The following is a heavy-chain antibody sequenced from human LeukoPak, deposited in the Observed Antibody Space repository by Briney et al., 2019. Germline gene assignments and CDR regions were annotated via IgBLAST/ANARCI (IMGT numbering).Heavy chain of an antibody. Sequence: GGSLRLSCAASGFTFSNCAMSWVRQAPGKGLEWVSTISSSGDRTYHADSVKGRFTISRDNSKNTLFLQMNSLRAEDTAVYYCAKGTYSSSPRDYWGQGTLVTVSS. CDR2: ISSSGDRT. V-gene: IGHV3-23*01. D-gene: IGHD6-6*01. J-gene: IGHJ4*02. CDR1: GFTFSNCA. CDR3: AKGTYSSSPRDY.